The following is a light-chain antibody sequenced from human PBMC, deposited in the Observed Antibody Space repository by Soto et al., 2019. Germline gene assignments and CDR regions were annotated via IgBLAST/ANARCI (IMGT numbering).Light chain of an antibody. J-gene: IGKJ5*01. CDR3: QQYGSSSIT. CDR1: QSVSSSY. Sequence: EIVLTQSPGTLSLSPGERATLSCRASQSVSSSYLAWYQQKPGQAPRLLIYGASSRATGIPDRFSGSGSGTDFTLTSSRLEPEDFAVYYCQQYGSSSITFGQGTRLEIK. CDR2: GAS. V-gene: IGKV3-20*01.